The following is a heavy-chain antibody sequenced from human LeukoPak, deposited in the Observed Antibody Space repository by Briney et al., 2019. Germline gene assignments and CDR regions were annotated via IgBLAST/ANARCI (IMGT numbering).Heavy chain of an antibody. V-gene: IGHV3-30*02. CDR1: AFTFRSYG. CDR3: AKLVVPAALRGGAFDI. Sequence: GGSLRLSCAASAFTFRSYGMRWVRQAPGKGLEWVAFIRYHGSDKYYADSVKDRFTISRDNSKNTLYLQMNSLRAEDTAVYYCAKLVVPAALRGGAFDIWGQGTMVTVSS. CDR2: IRYHGSDK. D-gene: IGHD2-2*01. J-gene: IGHJ3*02.